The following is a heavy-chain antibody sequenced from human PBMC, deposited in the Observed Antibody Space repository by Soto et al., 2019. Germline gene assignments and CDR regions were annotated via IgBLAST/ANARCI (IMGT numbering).Heavy chain of an antibody. J-gene: IGHJ3*02. CDR2: ISGSGGST. CDR3: AKDQFRGSYFQDDFDI. D-gene: IGHD1-26*01. CDR1: GFTFSSYA. Sequence: PGGSLRLSCAASGFTFSSYAMSWVRQAPGKGLEWVSVISGSGGSTYYADSVKGRFTISRDNSKNTLYLQMNSLRAEDTAVYYCAKDQFRGSYFQDDFDIWGQGTMVTVSS. V-gene: IGHV3-23*01.